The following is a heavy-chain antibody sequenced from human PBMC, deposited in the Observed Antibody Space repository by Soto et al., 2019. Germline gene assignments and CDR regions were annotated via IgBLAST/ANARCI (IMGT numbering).Heavy chain of an antibody. CDR3: VEGFI. CDR2: ISGSGGRT. CDR1: GFTFSSYA. V-gene: IGHV3-23*01. Sequence: GGSLRLSCASSGFTFSSYAMSWVRQAPGKGMEWGSAISGSGGRTYYADSVKGRFTISRDNSKNTMYLQLNSLRADDTAVYYCVEGFIWGQGTPVTVSS. J-gene: IGHJ4*02.